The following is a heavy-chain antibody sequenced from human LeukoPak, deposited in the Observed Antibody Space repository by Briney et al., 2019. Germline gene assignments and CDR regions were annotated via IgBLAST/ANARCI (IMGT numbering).Heavy chain of an antibody. CDR1: GFTFSSCG. D-gene: IGHD6-13*01. V-gene: IGHV3-30*18. CDR3: AKAGYSSSWYLVNSLDI. CDR2: ISYDGSER. J-gene: IGHJ3*02. Sequence: GGSLRLSCAASGFTFSSCGMHWVRQAPGKGLEWLAVISYDGSERNYADSVKGRFFISRDNSKNTLDLQMNSLRAEDTAVYYCAKAGYSSSWYLVNSLDIWGQGTMVTVS.